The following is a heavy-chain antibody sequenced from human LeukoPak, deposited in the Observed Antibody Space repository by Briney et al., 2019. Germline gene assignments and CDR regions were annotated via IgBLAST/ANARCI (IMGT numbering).Heavy chain of an antibody. Sequence: PSETLSLTCAVYGGPFSGYYWSWIRQPPGKGLEWIGEINHSGSTNYNPSLKSRVTISVDTSKNQFSLKLSSVTAADTAVYYCARHLIDFWSGYYYYYYGMDVWGQGTTVTVSS. V-gene: IGHV4-34*01. CDR1: GGPFSGYY. CDR3: ARHLIDFWSGYYYYYYGMDV. D-gene: IGHD3-3*01. J-gene: IGHJ6*02. CDR2: INHSGST.